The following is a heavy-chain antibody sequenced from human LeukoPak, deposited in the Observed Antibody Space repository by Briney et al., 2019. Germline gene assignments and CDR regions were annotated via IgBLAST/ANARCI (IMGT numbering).Heavy chain of an antibody. CDR2: IIPILGIA. CDR1: GYSFTSYD. V-gene: IGHV1-69*04. Sequence: SVKVSRKASGYSFTSYDINWVRQAPGQGLEWMGRIIPILGIANYAQKFQGRVTITADKSTSTAYMELSSLRSEDTAVYYCASPRRGAKRWGYYFDYWGQGTLVTVSS. J-gene: IGHJ4*02. D-gene: IGHD7-27*01. CDR3: ASPRRGAKRWGYYFDY.